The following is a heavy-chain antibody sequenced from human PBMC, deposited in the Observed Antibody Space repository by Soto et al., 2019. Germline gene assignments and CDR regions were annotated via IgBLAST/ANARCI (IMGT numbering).Heavy chain of an antibody. J-gene: IGHJ4*02. Sequence: EVQLVESGGGLVKPGGSLRLSCAASGFIFSKASMSWVRQAPGKGLEWVGRIKSKAAGGTTNYAAPVTGTFHISRAGSKSTLYLPMCGLKAEETAVYYCPSVWGSNDYWGQGPVGTVHS. CDR2: IKSKAAGGTT. V-gene: IGHV3-15*06. CDR3: PSVWGSNDY. CDR1: GFIFSKAS. D-gene: IGHD3-16*01.